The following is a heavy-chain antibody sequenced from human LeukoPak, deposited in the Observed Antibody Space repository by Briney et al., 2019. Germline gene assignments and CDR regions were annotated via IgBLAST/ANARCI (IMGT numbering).Heavy chain of an antibody. CDR2: ISAYNGNT. V-gene: IGHV1-18*01. J-gene: IGHJ6*03. CDR3: ARGEDYYYYYMDV. Sequence: ASVKVSCKASGYTFTSYDINWVRQATGQGLEWMGWISAYNGNTNYAQKLQGRVTMTTDTSTSTAYMELRSLRSDDTAVYYCARGEDYYYYYMDVWGKGTTVTVSS. CDR1: GYTFTSYD. D-gene: IGHD1-26*01.